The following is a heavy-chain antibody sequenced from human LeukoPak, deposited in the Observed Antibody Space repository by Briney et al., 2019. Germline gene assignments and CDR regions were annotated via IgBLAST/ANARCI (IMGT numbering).Heavy chain of an antibody. J-gene: IGHJ5*02. V-gene: IGHV4-34*01. D-gene: IGHD2-2*01. Sequence: SETLSLTCAVYGGSFSGYYWSWIRQPPGKGLEWIGEINHSGSTNYNPSLKSRVTISVDTSKNQFSLKLSSVTAADTAVYYCARVRSSTSGNWFDPWGQGTLVTVSS. CDR2: INHSGST. CDR3: ARVRSSTSGNWFDP. CDR1: GGSFSGYY.